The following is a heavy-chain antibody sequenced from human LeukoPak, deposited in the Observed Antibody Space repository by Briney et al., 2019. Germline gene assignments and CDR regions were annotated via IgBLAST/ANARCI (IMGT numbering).Heavy chain of an antibody. Sequence: GRSLRLSCAASGFTFSSYGMHWVRQAPGKGLEWVAVISYDGSNKYYADSVKGRFTISRDNSKNTLYLQMNSLRAEDTAVYYCATARGSYGTPAWGQGTLVTVSS. V-gene: IGHV3-30*03. CDR1: GFTFSSYG. CDR2: ISYDGSNK. J-gene: IGHJ5*02. CDR3: ATARGSYGTPA. D-gene: IGHD1-26*01.